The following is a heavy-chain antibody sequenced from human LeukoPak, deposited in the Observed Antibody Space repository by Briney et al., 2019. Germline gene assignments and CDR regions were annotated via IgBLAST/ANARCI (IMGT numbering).Heavy chain of an antibody. CDR1: GFTFSKFG. CDR3: AKHLGGNYFDRPFDY. CDR2: ISGSGSST. J-gene: IGHJ4*02. D-gene: IGHD3-22*01. V-gene: IGHV3-23*01. Sequence: GGSLRLSCAASGFTFSKFGMIWVRQAPGKGLEWVSGISGSGSSTYYADSVKGRSTISRDNAKNTLYLEMHSLRAEDTAVYYCAKHLGGNYFDRPFDYWGQGTLVTVSS.